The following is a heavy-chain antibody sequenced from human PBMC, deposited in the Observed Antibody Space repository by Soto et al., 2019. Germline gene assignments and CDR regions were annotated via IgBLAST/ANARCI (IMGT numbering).Heavy chain of an antibody. CDR2: ITSDGDST. V-gene: IGHV3-64D*06. D-gene: IGHD2-15*01. CDR1: GFTFSNYA. J-gene: IGHJ2*01. Sequence: GGSLRLSCSVSGFTFSNYAMHWVRQAPGKGLEYVSGITSDGDSTWHADSVKDRFTISRDNSKNTLFLQMRSLRGEATAIYYCVKGNQLLRYYVEFRGPGTRVTDSS. CDR3: VKGNQLLRYYVEF.